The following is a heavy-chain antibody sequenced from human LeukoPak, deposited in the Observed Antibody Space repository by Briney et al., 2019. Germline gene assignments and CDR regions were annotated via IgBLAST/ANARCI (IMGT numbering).Heavy chain of an antibody. CDR1: GGSFSGYY. CDR3: ARRHFYCSGGSCYYYYYYMDV. J-gene: IGHJ6*03. D-gene: IGHD2-15*01. Sequence: SETLSLTCAVYGGSFSGYYWSWIRQPPGKGLEWIGEINHRGSTNYNPSLRSGDTISVDTSKNQFSLKLSSVTAADTAVYYCARRHFYCSGGSCYYYYYYMDVWGKGTTVTVSS. V-gene: IGHV4-34*01. CDR2: INHRGST.